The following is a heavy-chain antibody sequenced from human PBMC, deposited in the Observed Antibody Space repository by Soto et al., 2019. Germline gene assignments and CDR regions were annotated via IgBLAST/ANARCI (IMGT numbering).Heavy chain of an antibody. CDR1: GYTFTNYG. J-gene: IGHJ4*02. V-gene: IGHV1-18*01. CDR3: APHTLDTGMPSGY. CDR2: IGGYKGNT. D-gene: IGHD5-18*01. Sequence: QVQLVQSGAEVREPGASVKVSCKASGYTFTNYGVSWVRQAPGQGLEWMGWIGGYKGNTNYAQKRQGRVTLPPDTSTSTAYMELRSLRSDDTAVYYCAPHTLDTGMPSGYWGQGTLVTVSS.